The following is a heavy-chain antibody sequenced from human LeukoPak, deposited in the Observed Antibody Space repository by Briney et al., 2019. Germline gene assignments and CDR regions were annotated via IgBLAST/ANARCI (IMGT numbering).Heavy chain of an antibody. D-gene: IGHD3-22*01. J-gene: IGHJ4*02. V-gene: IGHV4-34*01. CDR2: INHSGST. CDR1: GGSFSGYY. CDR3: ASSSISYYYDSSGYYYFDY. Sequence: PSETLSLTCAVYGGSFSGYYWSWIRQPPGKGLEWIGEINHSGSTNYNPSLKSRVTISVDTSKNQFSLKLSSVTAADTAVYYCASSSISYYYDSSGYYYFDYWGQGTLVTVSS.